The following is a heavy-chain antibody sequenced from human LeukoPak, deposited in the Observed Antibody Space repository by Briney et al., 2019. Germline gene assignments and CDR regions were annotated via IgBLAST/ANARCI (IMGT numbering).Heavy chain of an antibody. J-gene: IGHJ4*02. CDR1: GFTLSSFT. CDR3: AREQGALDS. Sequence: GRSLRLSCAASGFTLSSFTMHWVRQAPGKGLEWVAVISYDGSNKYYADSVKGRFTISRDNSKNTLYLQMNSLRAEDTAVYYCAREQGALDSWGQGTLVTVSS. CDR2: ISYDGSNK. V-gene: IGHV3-30-3*01.